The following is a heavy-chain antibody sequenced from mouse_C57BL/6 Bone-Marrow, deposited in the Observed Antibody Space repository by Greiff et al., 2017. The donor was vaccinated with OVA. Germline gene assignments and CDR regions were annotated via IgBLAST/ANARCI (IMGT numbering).Heavy chain of an antibody. D-gene: IGHD2-4*01. CDR3: ARRYYDYDWFAY. J-gene: IGHJ3*01. V-gene: IGHV2-2*01. Sequence: QVHVKQSGPGLVQPSQSLSITCTVSGFSLTSYGVHWVRQSPGKGLEWLGVIWSGGSTDYNAAFISRLSISKDNSKSQVFFKMNSLQADDTAIYYCARRYYDYDWFAYWGQGTLVTVSA. CDR2: IWSGGST. CDR1: GFSLTSYG.